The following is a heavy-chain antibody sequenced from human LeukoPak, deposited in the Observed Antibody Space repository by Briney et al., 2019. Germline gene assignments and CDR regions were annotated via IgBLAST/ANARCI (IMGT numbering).Heavy chain of an antibody. D-gene: IGHD3-3*01. CDR1: GGTFNTKA. J-gene: IGHJ5*01. CDR3: ARDRCGDFNWFDS. CDR2: ITPHFGTT. Sequence: ASVKDSCKAPGGTFNTKAISWVRQAPGQGLEWMGRITPHFGTTNFAQKFQDRVTITADKSCPTAYMELSSLTSEDTATYFCARDRCGDFNWFDSWGRGTLVIVSS. V-gene: IGHV1-69*06.